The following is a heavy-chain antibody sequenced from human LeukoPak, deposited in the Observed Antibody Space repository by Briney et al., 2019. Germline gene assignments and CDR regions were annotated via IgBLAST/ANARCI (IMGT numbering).Heavy chain of an antibody. CDR2: IYSGGST. Sequence: PGGSLRLSCAVSGFTVNSNYMSWVRQAPGKGLEWVSVIYSGGSTFYPDSVKGRFTISRDNSKNTLYLQMNSLRAEDTAVYYCARDLTLRYWGQGTLVTVSS. CDR1: GFTVNSNY. J-gene: IGHJ4*02. V-gene: IGHV3-53*01. CDR3: ARDLTLRY.